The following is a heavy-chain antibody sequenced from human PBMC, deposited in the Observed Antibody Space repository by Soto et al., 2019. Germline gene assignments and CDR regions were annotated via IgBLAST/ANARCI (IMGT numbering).Heavy chain of an antibody. CDR3: AREGEFYVDYYYYGMDV. D-gene: IGHD3-16*01. Sequence: PSETLSLTCTVSGGSISNFYWSWIRQPPGKGLEWIGYISYSGNTNYNPSLKSRVSISVDTSKNQLSLNLTSVTAADTAVYYCAREGEFYVDYYYYGMDVWGQGTTVTVSS. J-gene: IGHJ6*02. V-gene: IGHV4-59*01. CDR1: GGSISNFY. CDR2: ISYSGNT.